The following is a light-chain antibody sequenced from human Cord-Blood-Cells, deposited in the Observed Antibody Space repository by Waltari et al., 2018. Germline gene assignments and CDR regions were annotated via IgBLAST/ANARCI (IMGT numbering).Light chain of an antibody. J-gene: IGKJ1*01. CDR2: AAS. Sequence: AIRMTPSPSSLSASTGDRVTITCRASQGISSYLAWYQQKPGKDPKLLIYAASTLQSGVPARVSGSGCGTDFTLVISCLQSEDFATYYWQQYYSYPRSFGQGAKVEIK. CDR1: QGISSY. CDR3: QQYYSYPRS. V-gene: IGKV1-8*01.